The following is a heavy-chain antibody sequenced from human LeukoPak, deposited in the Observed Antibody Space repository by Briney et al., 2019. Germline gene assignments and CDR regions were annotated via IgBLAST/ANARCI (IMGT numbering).Heavy chain of an antibody. J-gene: IGHJ5*02. Sequence: GGSLRLSCVASGFTFSTAWMHWARQTPGKGLVWVSHINGDGRRINYADNVKGRFTISRDNAKNTLYLQMNSLRVEDTAVYYCVRDLPRTSGPWGQGTLVTVSS. D-gene: IGHD3-10*01. CDR2: INGDGRRI. V-gene: IGHV3-74*01. CDR3: VRDLPRTSGP. CDR1: GFTFSTAW.